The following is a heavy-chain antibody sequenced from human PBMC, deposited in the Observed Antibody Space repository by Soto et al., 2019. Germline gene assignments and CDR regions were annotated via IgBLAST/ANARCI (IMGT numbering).Heavy chain of an antibody. CDR2: ISYDGSNK. J-gene: IGHJ6*02. CDR1: GFTFSSYA. Sequence: QVQLVESGGGVVQPGRSLRLSCAASGFTFSSYAMHWVRQAPGKGLEWVAVISYDGSNKYYADSEKGRFTISRDKSKNTLYLQMNSLRAEDTAVYYCARDRGSCRGGSCYHTGDRTAYYYGMDVWGQGTTVTVSS. V-gene: IGHV3-30-3*01. D-gene: IGHD2-15*01. CDR3: ARDRGSCRGGSCYHTGDRTAYYYGMDV.